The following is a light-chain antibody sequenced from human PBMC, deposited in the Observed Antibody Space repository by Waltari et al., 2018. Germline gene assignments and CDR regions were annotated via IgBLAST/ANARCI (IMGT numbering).Light chain of an antibody. J-gene: IGKJ1*01. V-gene: IGKV3-20*01. CDR2: GAS. CDR3: QHYVKLPVT. CDR1: QSVSRA. Sequence: EIVLTPSPGTLSLSPGERATLPCRASQSVSRALAWYQQKPGQAPRLLIYGASTRATGVPDRFSGSGSGTDFSLTISSLDPEDFAVYYCQHYVKLPVTYGQGTKVEI.